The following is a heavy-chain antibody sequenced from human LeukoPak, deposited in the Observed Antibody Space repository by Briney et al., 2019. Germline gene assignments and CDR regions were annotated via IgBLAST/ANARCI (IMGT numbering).Heavy chain of an antibody. CDR3: ARGVYCSGGSCYPSIDY. CDR2: VIPIFGTA. J-gene: IGHJ4*02. D-gene: IGHD2-15*01. V-gene: IGHV1-69*13. Sequence: SVKVSCKASGGTFSSYAISWVRQAPGQGLEWMGGVIPIFGTANYAQKFQGRVTITADESTSTAYMELSSLRSEDTAVYYCARGVYCSGGSCYPSIDYWGQGTLVTVSS. CDR1: GGTFSSYA.